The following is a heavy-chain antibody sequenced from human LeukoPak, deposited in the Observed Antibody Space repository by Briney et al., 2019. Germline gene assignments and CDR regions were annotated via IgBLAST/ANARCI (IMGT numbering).Heavy chain of an antibody. V-gene: IGHV4-34*01. Sequence: SETLSLTCAVSGGSFSGYYWSWIRQPPGKELEWIGEINHSGSTNYNPSLKSRVTISVDTSKNQFSLKLSSVTAADTAVYYCARATAAAGYAFDIWGQGTMVTVSS. CDR3: ARATAAAGYAFDI. D-gene: IGHD6-13*01. CDR2: INHSGST. CDR1: GGSFSGYY. J-gene: IGHJ3*02.